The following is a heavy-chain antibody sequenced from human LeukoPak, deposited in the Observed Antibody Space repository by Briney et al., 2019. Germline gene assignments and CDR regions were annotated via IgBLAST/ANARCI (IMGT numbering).Heavy chain of an antibody. D-gene: IGHD5-24*01. J-gene: IGHJ4*02. CDR2: ISGSGENT. V-gene: IGHV3-23*01. Sequence: PGGSLRLSCVVSGLTFSTYGMSWVRQAPGKGLERVSGISGSGENTYYADPVKGRFSISRDNSKNTMYLQMNSLRVEDTAVYYCAKDRGYWGQGTQVTVSS. CDR1: GLTFSTYG. CDR3: AKDRGY.